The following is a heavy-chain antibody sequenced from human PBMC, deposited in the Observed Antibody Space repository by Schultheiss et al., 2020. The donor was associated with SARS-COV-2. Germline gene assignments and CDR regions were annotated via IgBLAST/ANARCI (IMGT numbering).Heavy chain of an antibody. D-gene: IGHD2-21*01. CDR3: ARSYSKYYYYYGMDV. CDR1: GGSISSGYY. Sequence: SETLSLTCTVSGGSISSGYYWSWIRQPPGRGLEWIGYIYYSGSTNYNPSLKSRVTISVDTSKNQFSLKLSSVTAADTAVYYCARSYSKYYYYYGMDVWGQGTTVTVSS. V-gene: IGHV4-61*01. CDR2: IYYSGST. J-gene: IGHJ6*02.